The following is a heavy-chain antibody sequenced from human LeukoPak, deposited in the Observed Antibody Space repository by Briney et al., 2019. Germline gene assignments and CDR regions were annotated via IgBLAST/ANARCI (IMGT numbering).Heavy chain of an antibody. J-gene: IGHJ4*02. D-gene: IGHD3-10*01. Sequence: PGGSLRLSCAASGFTVSSNYMSWVRQAPGKGLEWVSVIYSGGSTYYADSVKGRFTISRDNAKNSLYLQMNSLRAEDTAVYYCARDRYYYGSGSYYDYWGQGTLVTVSS. CDR3: ARDRYYYGSGSYYDY. CDR2: IYSGGST. V-gene: IGHV3-66*01. CDR1: GFTVSSNY.